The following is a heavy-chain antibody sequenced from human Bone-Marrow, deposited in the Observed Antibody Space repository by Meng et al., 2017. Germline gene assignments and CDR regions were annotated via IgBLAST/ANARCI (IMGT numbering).Heavy chain of an antibody. V-gene: IGHV3-66*01. CDR2: IYSGGGT. Sequence: EVQVVDAGGGWVQPGGSLRLYCAASGFSVSNEFMSWVRQAQGKGLEWVSVIYSGGGTDYADSVKGRFTTSRDSSKNTMYLQMNNLRADDTAMYYCTGGEDHWGQGTLVTVSS. CDR1: GFSVSNEF. J-gene: IGHJ4*02. CDR3: TGGEDH.